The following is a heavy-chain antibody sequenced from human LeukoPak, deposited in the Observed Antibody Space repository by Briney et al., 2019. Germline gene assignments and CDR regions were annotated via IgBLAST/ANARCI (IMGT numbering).Heavy chain of an antibody. Sequence: SVKVSCKASGYTFTGYYMHWVRQAPGQGLEWMGRIIPILGIANYAQKFQGRVTITADKSTSTAYMELSSLRSEDTAVYYCARDTVWDYDILTGYGYFDYWGQGTLVTVSS. J-gene: IGHJ4*02. V-gene: IGHV1-69*04. D-gene: IGHD3-9*01. CDR1: GYTFTGYY. CDR3: ARDTVWDYDILTGYGYFDY. CDR2: IIPILGIA.